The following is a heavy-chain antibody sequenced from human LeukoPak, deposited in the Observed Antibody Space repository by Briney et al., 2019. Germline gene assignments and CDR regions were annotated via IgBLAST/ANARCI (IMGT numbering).Heavy chain of an antibody. V-gene: IGHV4-34*01. CDR3: ARGGAVNGFDI. D-gene: IGHD6-19*01. CDR2: TYHRGSP. J-gene: IGHJ3*02. CDR1: GGSFRDYY. Sequence: SETLSLTCAVSGGSFRDYYWNWIRQTPGKGLEWIGETYHRGSPAYNPSLKSRLNISVDTSRAHFSLKLSSVTAADTAVYYCARGGAVNGFDIWGQGTRVTVSS.